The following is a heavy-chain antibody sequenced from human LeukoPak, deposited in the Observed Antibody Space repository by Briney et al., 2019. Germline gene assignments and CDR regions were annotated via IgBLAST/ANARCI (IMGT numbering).Heavy chain of an antibody. Sequence: GGSLRLSCAASGFTISSYGTHWVRQAPGKGLEWVAVTSDDGSHKNYADSVKGRFTISRDNSKNTLELQMSSLRAEDTAVYYCAKDQDSYGLDFWGQGTLVTVSS. CDR1: GFTISSYG. D-gene: IGHD5-18*01. V-gene: IGHV3-30*18. CDR3: AKDQDSYGLDF. J-gene: IGHJ4*02. CDR2: TSDDGSHK.